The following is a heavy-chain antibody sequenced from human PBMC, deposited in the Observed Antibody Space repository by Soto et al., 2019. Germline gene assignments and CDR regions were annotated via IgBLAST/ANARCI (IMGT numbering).Heavy chain of an antibody. CDR2: IYSGGGT. V-gene: IGHV3-53*01. CDR1: GFTVSSNY. J-gene: IGHJ3*02. Sequence: EVQLVESGGGLIQAGGSLRLSCAASGFTVSSNYMSWVRQAPGKGLEWVSVIYSGGGTYYADSVKGRFTVSRDNSKNTVYRQMISLRAEDTAVYYFATSIAVKSAFEIWGQETMVTVSS. D-gene: IGHD3-22*01. CDR3: ATSIAVKSAFEI.